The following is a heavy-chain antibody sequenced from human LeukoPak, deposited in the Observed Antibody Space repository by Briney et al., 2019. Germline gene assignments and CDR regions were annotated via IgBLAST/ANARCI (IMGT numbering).Heavy chain of an antibody. CDR2: TYYRGST. CDR3: ARAGVSSGYWSL. D-gene: IGHD3-22*01. V-gene: IGHV4-59*01. J-gene: IGHJ4*02. CDR1: GGSISRYY. Sequence: SETLSLTCTVSGGSISRYYWSWIRQPPGKGREWIGYTYYRGSTNYNPSLKSRVTISVDTSKNQFSLKLTSLTAADTAVYYCARAGVSSGYWSLWGQGTLVTVSS.